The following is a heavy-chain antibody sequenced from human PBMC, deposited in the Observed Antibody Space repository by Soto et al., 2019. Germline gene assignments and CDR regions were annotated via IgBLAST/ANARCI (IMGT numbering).Heavy chain of an antibody. CDR1: LYTFTGYY. J-gene: IGHJ3*02. CDR3: ARGRYYYDSRPGYQDAFDI. CDR2: INPNSGGT. V-gene: IGHV1-2*02. Sequence: ASVKVSCKASLYTFTGYYMHCVRQAPGQGLEWMGWINPNSGGTNYAQKFQGRVTMTRDTSISTAYMELSRLRSDDTAVYYCARGRYYYDSRPGYQDAFDIWGQGTMVTVSS. D-gene: IGHD3-22*01.